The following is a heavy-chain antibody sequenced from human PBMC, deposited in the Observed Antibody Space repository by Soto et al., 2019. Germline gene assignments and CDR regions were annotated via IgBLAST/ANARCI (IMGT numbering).Heavy chain of an antibody. CDR2: IYPGDSDT. D-gene: IGHD2-15*01. V-gene: IGHV5-51*01. CDR1: GYSFTSYW. Sequence: GESLKISCKGSGYSFTSYWIGWVRQMPGKGLEWMGIIYPGDSDTRYSPSFQGQVTISADKSISTSYLQWSSLKASDTAMYYCARAVPDNTQGYCSGGSCYEVAGYWGQGTLVTVSS. J-gene: IGHJ4*02. CDR3: ARAVPDNTQGYCSGGSCYEVAGY.